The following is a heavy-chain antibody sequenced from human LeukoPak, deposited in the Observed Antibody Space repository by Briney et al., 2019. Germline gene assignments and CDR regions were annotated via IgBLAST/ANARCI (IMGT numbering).Heavy chain of an antibody. CDR1: GGSFSGYY. Sequence: SETLSLTCAVYGGSFSGYYWSWIRQPPGKGLEWIGEINHSGSTNYNPSLKSRVTISVDTSKNQFSLKLSSVTAADTAVYYCGGSGWKNYYYYMDVWGKGTTVTISS. CDR3: GGSGWKNYYYYMDV. V-gene: IGHV4-34*01. D-gene: IGHD6-19*01. J-gene: IGHJ6*03. CDR2: INHSGST.